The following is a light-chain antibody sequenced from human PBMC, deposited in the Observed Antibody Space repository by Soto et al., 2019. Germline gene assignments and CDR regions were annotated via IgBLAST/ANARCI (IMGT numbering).Light chain of an antibody. V-gene: IGKV3D-15*01. J-gene: IGKJ1*01. CDR1: QSVSSN. Sequence: EIVMTQSPATLSVSPGERVTLSCRASQSVSSNLAWYQQNPGQAPRLLIYGASSRATGIPARISGSGSGTEFTLTISSLQSEDFAVYYCQHYNNWPLTFGQGTKVE. CDR3: QHYNNWPLT. CDR2: GAS.